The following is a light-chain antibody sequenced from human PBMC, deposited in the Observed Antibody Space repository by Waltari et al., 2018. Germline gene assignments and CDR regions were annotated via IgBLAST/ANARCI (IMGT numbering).Light chain of an antibody. J-gene: IGKJ1*01. V-gene: IGKV1-5*03. Sequence: DIQMTQSPSTLSASVGDRVTLTCRASQTIHSWLAWYQHKPGKAPKLLIYKASNLESGVPSRFSGSGSGTEFTLTVSSLQPDDLATYYCQQYRTNPWAFGQGTKV. CDR1: QTIHSW. CDR3: QQYRTNPWA. CDR2: KAS.